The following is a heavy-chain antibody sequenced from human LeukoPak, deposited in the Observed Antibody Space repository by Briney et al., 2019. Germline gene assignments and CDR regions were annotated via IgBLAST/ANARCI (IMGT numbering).Heavy chain of an antibody. CDR3: ARDSGRYGYYMDV. J-gene: IGHJ6*04. CDR2: INPNSGGT. CDR1: GYTFTGCY. V-gene: IGHV1-2*02. Sequence: ASVKVSCKASGYTFTGCYMHWVRQAPGQGLEWMGWINPNSGGTNYAQKFQGRVTMTRNTPISTAYMELSSLRSEDTAVYYCARDSGRYGYYMDVWGKGTTVTVSS. D-gene: IGHD1-26*01.